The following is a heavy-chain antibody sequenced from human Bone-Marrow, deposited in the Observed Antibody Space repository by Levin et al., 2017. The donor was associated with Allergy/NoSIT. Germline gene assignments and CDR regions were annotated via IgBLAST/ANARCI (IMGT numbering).Heavy chain of an antibody. CDR2: ISYDGSNE. D-gene: IGHD6-13*01. CDR3: AKAGGSWQDHDAFDM. V-gene: IGHV3-30*18. Sequence: GGSLRLSCAAPGFTLSTYVMHWVRQTPGKGLEWVAVISYDGSNEYYADSVKGRFTISRDNSKNTLYLQMNSLRPEDTAVYYCAKAGGSWQDHDAFDMWGQGTMVTVSS. J-gene: IGHJ3*02. CDR1: GFTLSTYV.